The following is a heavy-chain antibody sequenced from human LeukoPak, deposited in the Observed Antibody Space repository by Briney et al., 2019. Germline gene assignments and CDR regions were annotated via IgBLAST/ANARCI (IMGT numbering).Heavy chain of an antibody. CDR2: INHSGST. CDR1: GGSFSGYY. J-gene: IGHJ1*01. D-gene: IGHD4-17*01. CDR3: ARGSLTVTLRVAEYFQH. V-gene: IGHV4-34*01. Sequence: SETLSLTCAVYGGSFSGYYWSWIRQPPGKGLEWIGEINHSGSTNYNPSLKSRVTISVDTSKNQFSLNLSSVTAADTAVYYCARGSLTVTLRVAEYFQHWGQGTLVTVSS.